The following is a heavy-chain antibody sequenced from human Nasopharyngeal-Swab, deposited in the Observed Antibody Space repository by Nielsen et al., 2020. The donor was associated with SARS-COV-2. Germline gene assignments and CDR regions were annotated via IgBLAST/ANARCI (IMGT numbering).Heavy chain of an antibody. CDR1: GFTFSSYE. CDR3: ARDRSGWYLDY. J-gene: IGHJ4*02. D-gene: IGHD6-19*01. V-gene: IGHV3-48*03. Sequence: GESLKISCAASGFTFSSYEMNWVRQAPGKGLEWVSYISSSGSTIYYADSVKGRFTISRDNSKNTVSLQMNSLRAEDTAVYYCARDRSGWYLDYWGQGTLVTVSS. CDR2: ISSSGSTI.